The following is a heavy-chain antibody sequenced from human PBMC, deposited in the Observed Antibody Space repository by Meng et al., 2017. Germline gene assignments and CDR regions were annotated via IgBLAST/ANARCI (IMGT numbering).Heavy chain of an antibody. D-gene: IGHD6-19*01. CDR2: INSDGSST. Sequence: EGERVESGGGLVQAGGSLRLACAASGFTFSSYWMHWVRQAPGKWLVWVSRINSDGSSTSYADSVKGRFTISRDNAKNTLYLQMNSLRAEDTAVYYCARVPDWGSGWSLPSDYWGQGTLVTVSS. V-gene: IGHV3-74*02. CDR1: GFTFSSYW. J-gene: IGHJ4*02. CDR3: ARVPDWGSGWSLPSDY.